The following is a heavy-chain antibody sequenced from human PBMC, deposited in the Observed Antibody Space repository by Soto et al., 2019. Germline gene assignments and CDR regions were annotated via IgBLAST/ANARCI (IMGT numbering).Heavy chain of an antibody. J-gene: IGHJ4*02. CDR1: GFTFSSYA. CDR2: ISYDGRNK. D-gene: IGHD6-19*01. CDR3: ARPYRSGWYGDLDY. V-gene: IGHV3-30*04. Sequence: GGSLRLSCAASGFTFSSYAMHWVRQAPGKGLEWVAVISYDGRNKYYADSVKGRFTISRDNSKNTLYLQMNSLRAEDTAVYYCARPYRSGWYGDLDYWGQGTLVTVSS.